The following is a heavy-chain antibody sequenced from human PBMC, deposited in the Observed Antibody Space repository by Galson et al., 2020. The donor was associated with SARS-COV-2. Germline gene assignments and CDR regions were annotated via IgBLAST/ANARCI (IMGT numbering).Heavy chain of an antibody. J-gene: IGHJ4*02. D-gene: IGHD3-3*01. Sequence: GGSLRLSCTASGFTFSDYAMNWFRQAPGKGLEWVGFISSKAYGGTTEYAASVKGRFTISRDDSKSVAYLQMNSLKTEDSAVYYCSRHSVPILSGYYTTFDYWGQGTLVTVSS. CDR2: ISSKAYGGTT. CDR3: SRHSVPILSGYYTTFDY. CDR1: GFTFSDYA. V-gene: IGHV3-49*03.